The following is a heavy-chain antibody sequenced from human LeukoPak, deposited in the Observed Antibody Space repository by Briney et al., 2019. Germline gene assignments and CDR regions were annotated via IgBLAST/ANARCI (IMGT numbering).Heavy chain of an antibody. Sequence: SETLSLTCTASGGSISTYYWNWIRQPPGKGLEWIGYIYDSGSTNYNPSLKSRVTISVDMSKNQFSLNLSSVTAADTAVYYCARVNSLVVGSGTHEDWFDPWGQGTLVTVSS. V-gene: IGHV4-59*01. CDR1: GGSISTYY. J-gene: IGHJ5*02. D-gene: IGHD3-10*01. CDR2: IYDSGST. CDR3: ARVNSLVVGSGTHEDWFDP.